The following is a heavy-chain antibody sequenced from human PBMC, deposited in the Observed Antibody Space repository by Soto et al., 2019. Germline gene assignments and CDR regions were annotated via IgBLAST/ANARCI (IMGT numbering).Heavy chain of an antibody. CDR1: GDSITSPKW. CDR2: LLHSGTT. D-gene: IGHD6-19*01. J-gene: IGHJ3*01. CDR3: AYSTGWYRHDV. V-gene: IGHV4-4*02. Sequence: QVHLQESGPGLVKPSGTLSLTCAVSGDSITSPKWWTWLRPPPGKVLGWIGDLLHSGTTNYNPSLMRRVTLSVDKPQNQFSLKLTSVTAADTAIYYCAYSTGWYRHDVWGQGTSVTVSS.